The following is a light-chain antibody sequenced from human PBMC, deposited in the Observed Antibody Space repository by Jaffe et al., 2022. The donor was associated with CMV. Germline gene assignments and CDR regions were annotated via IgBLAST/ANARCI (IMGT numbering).Light chain of an antibody. J-gene: IGKJ1*01. CDR3: QQYNNWRWT. CDR1: QSISTN. V-gene: IGKV3-15*01. CDR2: GAS. Sequence: EIDMTQSPATLSVSPGERATLSCRASQSISTNLAWYHQKPGQAPRLLIYGASTRATGIPARFSGSVSGTEFTLTISSLQSEDFGLYYCQQYNNWRWTFGQGTKVEIK.